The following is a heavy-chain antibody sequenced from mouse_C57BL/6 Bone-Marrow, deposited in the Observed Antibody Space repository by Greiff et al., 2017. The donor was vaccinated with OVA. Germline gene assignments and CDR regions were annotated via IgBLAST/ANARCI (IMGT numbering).Heavy chain of an antibody. CDR2: IDPETGGT. D-gene: IGHD2-4*01. V-gene: IGHV1-15*01. J-gene: IGHJ3*01. CDR3: TRDDFAWFAY. Sequence: ESGAELVRPGASVTLSCKASGYTFTDYEMHWVKQTPVHGLEWIGAIDPETGGTAYNQKFKGKAILTADKSSSTAYMELRSLTSEDSAVYYCTRDDFAWFAYWGQGTLVTVSA. CDR1: GYTFTDYE.